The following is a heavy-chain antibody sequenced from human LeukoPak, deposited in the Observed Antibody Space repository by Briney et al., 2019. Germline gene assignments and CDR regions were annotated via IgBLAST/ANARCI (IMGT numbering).Heavy chain of an antibody. CDR3: ARDWNTMIVADY. Sequence: GASVTVSCKASGYTFTGYYMHWVRQAPGQGLEWMGWISAYNGNTNYAQKLQGRVTMTTDTSTSTAYMELRSLRSDDTAVYYCARDWNTMIVADYWGQGTLVTVSS. CDR1: GYTFTGYY. CDR2: ISAYNGNT. V-gene: IGHV1-18*04. D-gene: IGHD3-22*01. J-gene: IGHJ4*02.